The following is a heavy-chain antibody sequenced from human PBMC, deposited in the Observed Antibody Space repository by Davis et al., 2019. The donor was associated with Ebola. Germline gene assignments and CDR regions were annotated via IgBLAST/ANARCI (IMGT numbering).Heavy chain of an antibody. CDR3: ARDPTYYDILTGYYTYAKYNWFDP. J-gene: IGHJ5*02. Sequence: AASVQVSCKASGYTFTSYAMHWVRQAPGQRLEWMGWINAGNGNTKYSQKFQGRVTITRDTSASTAYMELSSLRSEDTAVYYCARDPTYYDILTGYYTYAKYNWFDPWGQGTLVTVSS. D-gene: IGHD3-9*01. CDR2: INAGNGNT. CDR1: GYTFTSYA. V-gene: IGHV1-3*01.